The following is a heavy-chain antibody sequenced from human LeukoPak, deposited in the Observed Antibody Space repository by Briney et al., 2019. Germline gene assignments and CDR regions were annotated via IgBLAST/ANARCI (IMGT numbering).Heavy chain of an antibody. D-gene: IGHD3-10*01. J-gene: IGHJ3*02. Sequence: SEALSLTCTVSGGSISSSSYYWGWIRQPPGKGLEWIGSIYYSGSTYYNPSLKSRVTISVDTSKNQFSLKLSSVTAADTAVYYCASLWFGELDAFDIWGQGTMVTVSS. CDR2: IYYSGST. V-gene: IGHV4-39*01. CDR1: GGSISSSSYY. CDR3: ASLWFGELDAFDI.